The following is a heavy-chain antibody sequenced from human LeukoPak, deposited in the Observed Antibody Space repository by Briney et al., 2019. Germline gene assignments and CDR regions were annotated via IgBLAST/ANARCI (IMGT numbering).Heavy chain of an antibody. Sequence: GGSLRLSCAASGFTFSNYAMIWVRQAPGKGLEWVSVIYSGGSTYYADSVKGRFTISRDNAKNSLYLQMNSLRAEDTAVYYCARDTNWGWRTNGFDPWGQGTLVTVSS. CDR1: GFTFSNYA. J-gene: IGHJ5*02. CDR2: IYSGGST. CDR3: ARDTNWGWRTNGFDP. V-gene: IGHV3-23*03. D-gene: IGHD7-27*01.